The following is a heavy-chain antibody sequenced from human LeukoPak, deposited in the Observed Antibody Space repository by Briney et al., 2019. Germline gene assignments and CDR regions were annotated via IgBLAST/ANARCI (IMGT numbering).Heavy chain of an antibody. CDR2: IYPGDTDI. V-gene: IGHV5-51*01. D-gene: IGHD2-15*01. J-gene: IGHJ4*02. Sequence: GESLQISCKGSGYSFTSHWIAWVRQMPGKGLEWMAIIYPGDTDIRYSPSFQGQVTISADKSISTAYLQWSSLKASDTAMYYCARRADCSGGNCYPYYFDYWGQGTLVTVSS. CDR1: GYSFTSHW. CDR3: ARRADCSGGNCYPYYFDY.